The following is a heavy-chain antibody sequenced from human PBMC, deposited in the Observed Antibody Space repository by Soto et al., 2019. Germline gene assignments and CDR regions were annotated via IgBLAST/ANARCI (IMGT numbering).Heavy chain of an antibody. D-gene: IGHD3-10*01. J-gene: IGHJ4*02. V-gene: IGHV3-7*01. CDR3: ARVPLWFGEFPFDY. CDR2: IKQDGSEK. Sequence: GGSLRLSCAASGFTFSSYWMSWVRQAPGKGLEWVANIKQDGSEKYYVDSVKGRFTISRDNAKNSLYLQMNSLRAEDTAVYYCARVPLWFGEFPFDYWGQGTLVTVSS. CDR1: GFTFSSYW.